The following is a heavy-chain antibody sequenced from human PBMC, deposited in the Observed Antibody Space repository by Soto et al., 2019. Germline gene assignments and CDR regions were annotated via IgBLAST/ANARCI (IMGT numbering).Heavy chain of an antibody. CDR1: GFTFSSYS. V-gene: IGHV3-21*01. CDR2: ISSSSSYI. J-gene: IGHJ6*02. CDR3: ARNLRGGEPQGELLIDYYYYGMDV. D-gene: IGHD1-26*01. Sequence: EVQLLESGGGLVKPGGSLRLSCAASGFTFSSYSMNWVRQAPGKGLEWVSSISSSSSYIYYADSVKGRFTISRDNAKNSLDLQMNRLRAEDTAVYYCARNLRGGEPQGELLIDYYYYGMDVWGQGTTVTVSS.